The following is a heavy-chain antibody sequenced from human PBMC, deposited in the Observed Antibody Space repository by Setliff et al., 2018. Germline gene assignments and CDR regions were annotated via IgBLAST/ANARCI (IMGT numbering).Heavy chain of an antibody. J-gene: IGHJ4*02. Sequence: ASVKVSCKASGFSFSDYLMNWMRQTPDQRLEWMGRINLNTGNIFYAQEFQGRVTLTRDASISTAYMELTGLRYDDTAIYYCARDILALKDITLFDYWGQGTLVTVSS. CDR2: INLNTGNI. CDR1: GFSFSDYL. V-gene: IGHV1-2*02. CDR3: ARDILALKDITLFDY. D-gene: IGHD5-12*01.